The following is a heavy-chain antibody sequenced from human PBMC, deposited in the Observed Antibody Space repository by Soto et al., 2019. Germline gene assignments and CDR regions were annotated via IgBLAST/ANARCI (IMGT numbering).Heavy chain of an antibody. D-gene: IGHD5-12*01. J-gene: IGHJ3*02. CDR1: GGSISSYY. Sequence: SETLSLTCTVSGGSISSYYWSWIRQPPGKGLEWIGYIYYSGSTNYNPSLKSRVTISVDTSKNQFSLKLSSVTAADTAVYYCARHGATSPGAFDIWGQGTMVTVSS. V-gene: IGHV4-59*08. CDR2: IYYSGST. CDR3: ARHGATSPGAFDI.